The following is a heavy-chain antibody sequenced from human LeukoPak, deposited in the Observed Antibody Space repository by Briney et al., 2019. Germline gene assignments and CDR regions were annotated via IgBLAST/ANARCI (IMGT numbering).Heavy chain of an antibody. CDR3: ARSIAVAGTRAFDI. V-gene: IGHV5-51*01. D-gene: IGHD6-19*01. CDR1: GYSFTSYW. Sequence: RGESLQISCKGSGYSFTSYWIGWVRQLPGKGLEWMGIIYPGDSDTRYSPSFQGQVTISADKSISTAYLQWSSLKASDTAMYYCARSIAVAGTRAFDIWGQGTMATVSS. J-gene: IGHJ3*02. CDR2: IYPGDSDT.